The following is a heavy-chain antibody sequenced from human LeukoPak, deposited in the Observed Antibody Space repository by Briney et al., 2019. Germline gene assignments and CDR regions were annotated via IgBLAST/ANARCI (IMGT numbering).Heavy chain of an antibody. D-gene: IGHD6-19*01. V-gene: IGHV3-9*01. CDR1: GFTFDDYA. Sequence: HPGGSLRLSCAASGFTFDDYAMHWVRQAPGKGLEWVSGISWNSGSIGYADSVKGRFTISRDNAKNSLYLQMNSLRAEDTALYYCAKDRSSGYDAFDIWGQGTMVTVSS. J-gene: IGHJ3*02. CDR2: ISWNSGSI. CDR3: AKDRSSGYDAFDI.